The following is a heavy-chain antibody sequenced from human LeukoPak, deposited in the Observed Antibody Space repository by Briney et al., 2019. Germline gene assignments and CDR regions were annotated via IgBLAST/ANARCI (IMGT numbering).Heavy chain of an antibody. J-gene: IGHJ4*02. CDR1: GGSISSSSYY. CDR2: IYYSGST. D-gene: IGHD2-2*02. Sequence: SETLSLTCTVSGGSISSSSYYWGWIRQPPGKGLEWIGSIYYSGSTYYNPSLKSRVTISVDTSRNQFSLKLSPVTAADTAVYYCAGEYQLLYDDYWGQGTLVTVSS. V-gene: IGHV4-39*07. CDR3: AGEYQLLYDDY.